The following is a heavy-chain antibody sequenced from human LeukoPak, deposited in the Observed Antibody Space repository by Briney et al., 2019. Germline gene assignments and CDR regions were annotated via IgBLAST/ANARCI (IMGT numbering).Heavy chain of an antibody. CDR1: GGSFSGYY. CDR3: ARARYSSSWRDFDY. V-gene: IGHV4-34*01. J-gene: IGHJ4*02. D-gene: IGHD6-13*01. CDR2: INHSGST. Sequence: SETLSLTCAVYGGSFSGYYWSWIRQPPGKGLEWIGEINHSGSTNYNPSLKSRVTISVDTSKNQFSLKLSSVTAADTAVYYCARARYSSSWRDFDYWGQGTLVTVSS.